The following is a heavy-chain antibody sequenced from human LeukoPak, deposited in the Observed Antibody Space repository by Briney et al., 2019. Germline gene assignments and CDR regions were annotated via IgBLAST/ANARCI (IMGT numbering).Heavy chain of an antibody. Sequence: PSQTLSLTCTVSGGSISSGAYWWNWIRQHPGKGLEWIGYIYHSGGTYSNPSLRGRVTLSVDTSKNQFSLKLTSVTAADTAVYYCVRDRSGYLQLDYWGQGTLVTVSS. CDR3: VRDRSGYLQLDY. CDR1: GGSISSGAYW. D-gene: IGHD5-12*01. CDR2: IYHSGGT. J-gene: IGHJ4*02. V-gene: IGHV4-31*03.